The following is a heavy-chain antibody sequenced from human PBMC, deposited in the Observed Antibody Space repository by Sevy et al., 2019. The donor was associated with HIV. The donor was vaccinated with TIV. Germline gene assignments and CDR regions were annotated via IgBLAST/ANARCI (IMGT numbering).Heavy chain of an antibody. CDR1: GFTFSNVC. V-gene: IGHV3-15*01. CDR2: IQSKSEGGTT. CDR3: TTMMRLYGDPNFWYFDL. J-gene: IGHJ2*01. Sequence: GGSLRLSCAASGFTFSNVCTSWVRQASGKGLEWVGRIQSKSEGGTTDYAAPVKGRFSISRDESSDTLYLQMNSLKTEDTAVYYCTTMMRLYGDPNFWYFDLWGRGTLVTVSS. D-gene: IGHD4-17*01.